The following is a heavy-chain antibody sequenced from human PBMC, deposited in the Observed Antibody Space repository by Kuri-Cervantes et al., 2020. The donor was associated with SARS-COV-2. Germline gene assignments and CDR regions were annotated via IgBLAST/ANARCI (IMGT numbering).Heavy chain of an antibody. CDR3: ASEGVGATTDNAFDI. D-gene: IGHD1-26*01. V-gene: IGHV3-30-3*01. CDR2: ISYDGSNK. CDR1: GFTFSSYA. Sequence: GGSLRLSCAASGFTFSSYAMHWVRQAPGKGLEWVAVISYDGSNKYYADSVKGRFTISRDNSKNTLYLQMNSLRAEDTAVYYCASEGVGATTDNAFDIWGQGTMVTVSS. J-gene: IGHJ3*02.